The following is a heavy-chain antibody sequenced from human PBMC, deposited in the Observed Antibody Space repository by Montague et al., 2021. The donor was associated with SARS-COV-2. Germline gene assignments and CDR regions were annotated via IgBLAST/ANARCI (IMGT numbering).Heavy chain of an antibody. CDR2: MYYSGNT. D-gene: IGHD3-10*01. V-gene: IGHV4-39*07. CDR1: GGSIGSSNYY. Sequence: SETLSLTCTVSGGSIGSSNYYWGWIRQPPGKGLEWIGNMYYSGNTYYNPSLKSRVTISIDTSKNQFSLKLSSVTAADTAVYYCARDDIVLQGVTKGMDVWGQGTTVTVSS. J-gene: IGHJ6*02. CDR3: ARDDIVLQGVTKGMDV.